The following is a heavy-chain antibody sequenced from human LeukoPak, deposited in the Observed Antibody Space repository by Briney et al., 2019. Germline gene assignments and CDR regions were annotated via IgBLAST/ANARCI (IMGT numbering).Heavy chain of an antibody. V-gene: IGHV3-74*01. CDR2: INGDESIT. Sequence: PGGSLRLSCAVSGFIFSNYWMHWVRQAPGKGLVWVSHINGDESITDYADSVKGRFTISRDNAKNTLYLQMSSLRAEDTAVYYCVRVRLIGDRSRWYLDLWGRGTLVTVSS. CDR1: GFIFSNYW. D-gene: IGHD7-27*01. CDR3: VRVRLIGDRSRWYLDL. J-gene: IGHJ2*01.